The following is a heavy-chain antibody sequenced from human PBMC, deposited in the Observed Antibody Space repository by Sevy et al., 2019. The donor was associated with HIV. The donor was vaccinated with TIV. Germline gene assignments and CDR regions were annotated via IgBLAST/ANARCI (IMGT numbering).Heavy chain of an antibody. J-gene: IGHJ6*02. CDR1: GFTFSSYS. D-gene: IGHD3-22*01. Sequence: GGSLRLSCAASGFTFSSYSMNWVRQAPGKGLEWVSYISSSSSTIYYADSVEGRFTISRDNAKNSLYLQMNSLRAEDTAVYYCARVPVYDSGGHRLYYYGTDVWGQGTTVTVSS. CDR3: ARVPVYDSGGHRLYYYGTDV. CDR2: ISSSSSTI. V-gene: IGHV3-48*01.